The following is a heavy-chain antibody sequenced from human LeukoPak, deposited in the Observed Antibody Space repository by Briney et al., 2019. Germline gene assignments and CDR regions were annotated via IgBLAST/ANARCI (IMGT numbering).Heavy chain of an antibody. D-gene: IGHD2-2*01. Sequence: ASVKVSCKASGGTFSDYALNWVRQAPGQGLEWMGVFIPILGTANSTQKFQGRVTITADISTNTVYMELSSLRSEDTAVYYCAREQGSTGYFEYWGQGTLVTVSS. J-gene: IGHJ4*02. V-gene: IGHV1-69*10. CDR2: FIPILGTA. CDR1: GGTFSDYA. CDR3: AREQGSTGYFEY.